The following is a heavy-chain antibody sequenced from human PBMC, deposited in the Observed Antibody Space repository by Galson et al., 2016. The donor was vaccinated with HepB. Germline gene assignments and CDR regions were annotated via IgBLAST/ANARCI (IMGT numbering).Heavy chain of an antibody. V-gene: IGHV3-30-3*01. CDR2: ISFDGSNK. J-gene: IGHJ6*03. CDR1: GFTFSSYA. CDR3: ARDFKLGAPDYMDV. Sequence: SLRLSCAASGFTFSSYAMHWVRQAPGKGLEWVAVISFDGSNKYYADSVKGRFTISRDNSKNTVDLQIHSLRFEDAAVYFCARDFKLGAPDYMDVWGKGTTVTVS. D-gene: IGHD1-26*01.